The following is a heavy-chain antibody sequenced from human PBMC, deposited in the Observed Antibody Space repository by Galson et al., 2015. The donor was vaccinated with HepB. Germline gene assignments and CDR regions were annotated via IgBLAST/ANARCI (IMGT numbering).Heavy chain of an antibody. CDR1: GFTFSDHY. D-gene: IGHD1/OR15-1a*01. CDR3: ARSNWNSPGDFDH. V-gene: IGHV3-72*01. J-gene: IGHJ4*02. Sequence: SLRLSCAGSGFTFSDHYMDWVRQAPGKGLEWVGRTRNKPNSYTTEYAASVKGRFTFSRDDSKNSLYLQMNSLKTEDTAVYYCARSNWNSPGDFDHWGQGTLVTVSS. CDR2: TRNKPNSYTT.